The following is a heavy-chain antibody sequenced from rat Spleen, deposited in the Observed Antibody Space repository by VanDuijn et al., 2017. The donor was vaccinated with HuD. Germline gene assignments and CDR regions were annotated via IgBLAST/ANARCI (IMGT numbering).Heavy chain of an antibody. D-gene: IGHD1-4*01. CDR1: GXXXSNXX. V-gene: IGHV5-25*01. CDR2: ISSGGGNT. Sequence: VXXXGGLVXXXRSXXXSCXXXGXXXSNXXXGWXXQAPTKGLEWVGSISSGGGNTYYRDSVKSRFTISRDNAKNTLYLQMDSLRSEDTATYYCARETGYNSYFDYWGQGVMVTVSS. J-gene: IGHJ2*01. CDR3: ARETGYNSYFDY.